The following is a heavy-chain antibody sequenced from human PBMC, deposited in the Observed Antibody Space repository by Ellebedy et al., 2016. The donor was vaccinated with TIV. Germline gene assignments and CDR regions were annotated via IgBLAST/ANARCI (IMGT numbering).Heavy chain of an antibody. CDR1: GFTFSSFA. D-gene: IGHD3-16*01. Sequence: GGSLRLSCAASGFTFSSFAMHWVRQPPGKGLEWLSVISGGGSSTYHADSVKGRFTITRDTSKNTLYLQMNRLRTEDTAVYYCAKGSSSGFNYDRVGFEYWGQGTLVTVSS. CDR2: ISGGGSST. CDR3: AKGSSSGFNYDRVGFEY. V-gene: IGHV3-23*01. J-gene: IGHJ4*02.